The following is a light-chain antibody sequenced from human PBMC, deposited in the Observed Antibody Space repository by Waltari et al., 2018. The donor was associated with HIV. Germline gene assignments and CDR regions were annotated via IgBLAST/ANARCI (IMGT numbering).Light chain of an antibody. CDR2: DAS. V-gene: IGKV1-33*01. CDR1: QDISNS. J-gene: IGKJ5*01. Sequence: DIQMTQSPSSLSASVGDRVTITCQASQDISNSLNWYQQKPGKAPKVLTHDASKLETGVPSRFSGSGSGTDFTFTISSLQPEDVARYYCQQYDDLPITFGQGTRLEIK. CDR3: QQYDDLPIT.